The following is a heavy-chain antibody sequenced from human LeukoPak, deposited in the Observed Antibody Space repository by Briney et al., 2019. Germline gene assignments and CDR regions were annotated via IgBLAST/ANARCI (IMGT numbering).Heavy chain of an antibody. CDR1: GGSISSSIYY. CDR3: ARDHGPIMR. V-gene: IGHV4-39*07. CDR2: IYYSGST. J-gene: IGHJ4*02. Sequence: SETLSLTCTVSGGSISSSIYYWGWIRQPPGKGLEWIGSIYYSGSTYYNPSLKSRVTISVDTSKNQFSLKLSSVTAADTAVYYCARDHGPIMRWGQGTLVTVSS. D-gene: IGHD3-16*01.